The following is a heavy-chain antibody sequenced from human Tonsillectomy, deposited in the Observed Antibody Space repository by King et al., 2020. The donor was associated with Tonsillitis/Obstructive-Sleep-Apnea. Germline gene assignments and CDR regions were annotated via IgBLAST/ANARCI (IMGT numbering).Heavy chain of an antibody. CDR2: IVVGSGNT. CDR1: GFTFTSSA. J-gene: IGHJ6*03. V-gene: IGHV1-58*01. Sequence: QLVESGPEVKKPGTSVKVSCKASGFTFTSSAVQWVRQARGQRLEWIGWIVVGSGNTNYAQKFQERVTITRDMSTSTAYMELSNLRSEDTAVYYCAADNHPLYSNYGRGYYYYYYMDVWGKGTTVTVSS. CDR3: AADNHPLYSNYGRGYYYYYYMDV. D-gene: IGHD4-11*01.